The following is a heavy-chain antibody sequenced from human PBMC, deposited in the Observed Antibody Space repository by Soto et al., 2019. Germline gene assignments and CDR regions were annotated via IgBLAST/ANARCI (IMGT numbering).Heavy chain of an antibody. D-gene: IGHD3-22*01. Sequence: KPSETLSLTCTVTGGSISSSSYYWGWIRQPPGKGLEWIGSIYYSGSTYYNPSLKSRVTISVDTSKNQFSLKLSSVTAADTAVYYCARQTYYYDSSGYYRGPWGQGTLVTVSS. CDR3: ARQTYYYDSSGYYRGP. CDR2: IYYSGST. J-gene: IGHJ5*02. CDR1: GGSISSSSYY. V-gene: IGHV4-39*01.